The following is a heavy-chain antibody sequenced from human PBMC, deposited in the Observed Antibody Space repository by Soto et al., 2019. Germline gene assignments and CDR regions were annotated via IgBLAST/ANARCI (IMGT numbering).Heavy chain of an antibody. V-gene: IGHV1-24*01. CDR1: GYTLTELS. D-gene: IGHD6-13*01. J-gene: IGHJ4*02. CDR3: ATFELVPGTPKYDY. CDR2: FDPEDGET. Sequence: GASVKVSCKVSGYTLTELSMHWVRQAPGKGLEWMGGFDPEDGETIYAQKFQGRVTMTEDTSTDTAYMELSSLRSEDTAVHYCATFELVPGTPKYDYWGQGTLVTVSS.